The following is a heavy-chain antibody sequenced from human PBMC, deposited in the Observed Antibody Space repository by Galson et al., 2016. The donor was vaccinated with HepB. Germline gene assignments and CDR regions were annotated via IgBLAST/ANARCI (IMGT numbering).Heavy chain of an antibody. CDR3: AKAYSSGWYFFDY. CDR1: GFTFSSYA. D-gene: IGHD6-19*01. Sequence: SLRLSCAASGFTFSSYAMSCVRQAPGKGLEWVSAITGSGTSTYYADSVKGRLTISRDNSKNTLYLQMNSLRAEDTAVYYCAKAYSSGWYFFDYWGQGTLVTVSS. CDR2: ITGSGTST. V-gene: IGHV3-23*01. J-gene: IGHJ4*02.